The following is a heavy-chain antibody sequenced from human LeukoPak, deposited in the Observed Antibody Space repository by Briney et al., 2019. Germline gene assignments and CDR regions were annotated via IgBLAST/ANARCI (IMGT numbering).Heavy chain of an antibody. CDR2: IKQDGSEK. CDR3: ARDPPRHVQVPCY. CDR1: GFTFGSYW. D-gene: IGHD1-1*01. V-gene: IGHV3-7*03. Sequence: QSGRSLRLSCATSGFTFGSYWMTWVRQPPGKGLEWVANIKQDGSEKNYVDSVKGRFTISRDNSKNSLYLQMNSLRAEDTAVYYCARDPPRHVQVPCYWGQGTRVTVSS. J-gene: IGHJ4*02.